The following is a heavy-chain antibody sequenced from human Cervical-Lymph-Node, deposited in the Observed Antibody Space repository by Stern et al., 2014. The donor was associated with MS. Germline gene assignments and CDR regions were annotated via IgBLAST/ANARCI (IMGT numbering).Heavy chain of an antibody. CDR2: IDHSALT. J-gene: IGHJ4*02. CDR3: ARVLLYDSSGYSLYYLDS. Sequence: QVQLQESGPGLVKPSGTLSLTCAVSGGSISSRNWWSWVRQPPGKGLEWIGEIDHSALTDYTPSLISLFSISVDTSKNQFSLRLRSLTAADTALYFCARVLLYDSSGYSLYYLDSWGQGTLVAVSS. V-gene: IGHV4-4*02. D-gene: IGHD3-22*01. CDR1: GGSISSRNW.